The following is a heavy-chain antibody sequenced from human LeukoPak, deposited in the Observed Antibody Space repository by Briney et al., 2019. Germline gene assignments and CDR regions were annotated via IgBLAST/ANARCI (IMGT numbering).Heavy chain of an antibody. J-gene: IGHJ4*02. CDR2: IRYDGSNK. CDR3: AALERDLDY. V-gene: IGHV3-30*02. D-gene: IGHD1-1*01. Sequence: GGSLRLSCAASGFTFSSYGMHWVRQAPGKGLEWVAFIRYDGSNKYYADSVKGRFTISRDNSKNTLYLHVNSLRPEDTAVYYCAALERDLDYWGQGTLVTVSS. CDR1: GFTFSSYG.